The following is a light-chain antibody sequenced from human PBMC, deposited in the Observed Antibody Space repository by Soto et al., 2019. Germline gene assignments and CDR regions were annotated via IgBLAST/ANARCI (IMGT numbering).Light chain of an antibody. CDR1: TSNIGAGYD. J-gene: IGLJ2*01. CDR3: QSYDNSLGVSVV. V-gene: IGLV1-40*01. CDR2: GNS. Sequence: QSVLTQPPSVSGAPGQRVTISCTGNTSNIGAGYDVHWYQQLPGTAPKLLIYGNSNRPSGVPDRFSGSKSGTSASLAITGLQAEDEADYYCQSYDNSLGVSVVFGGGTKLTVL.